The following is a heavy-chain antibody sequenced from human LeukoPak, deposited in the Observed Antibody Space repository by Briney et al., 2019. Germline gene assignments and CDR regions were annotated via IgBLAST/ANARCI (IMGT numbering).Heavy chain of an antibody. CDR1: GFTFSIYW. J-gene: IGHJ4*02. CDR3: AKDRSSSFSGFLEY. CDR2: INSDGSST. V-gene: IGHV3-74*01. Sequence: GGSLRLSCAASGFTFSIYWMHWVRQAPGKGLVWVSRINSDGSSTNYADSVKGRFTISRDNSKNTLYLQMNSLRAEDTAVYYCAKDRSSSFSGFLEYWGQGTLVTVSS. D-gene: IGHD6-6*01.